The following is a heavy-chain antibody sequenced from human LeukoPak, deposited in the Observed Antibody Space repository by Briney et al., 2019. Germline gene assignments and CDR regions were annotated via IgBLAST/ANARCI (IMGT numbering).Heavy chain of an antibody. CDR2: IRYDGSNK. J-gene: IGHJ6*03. CDR1: GFTFSSYG. CDR3: AKEPFYDSSGYPSDYYYYMDV. Sequence: PGGSLRLSCAASGFTFSSYGMHWVRQAPGKGLEWVAFIRYDGSNKYYADSVKGRFTISRDNSKNTLYLQMNSLRAEDTAVYYCAKEPFYDSSGYPSDYYYYMDVWGKGTTLTVSS. D-gene: IGHD3-22*01. V-gene: IGHV3-30*02.